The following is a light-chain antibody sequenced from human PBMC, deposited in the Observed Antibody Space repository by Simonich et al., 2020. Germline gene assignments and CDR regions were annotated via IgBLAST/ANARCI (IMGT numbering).Light chain of an antibody. V-gene: IGLV2-11*01. Sequence: QSALPQPRSVSGSPGQSVTISCTGTSSDVGGYNYVSWYQQHPGKAPKLMIYDVSKRPSGVSNRFSGSKAGNTASLTSSGLQAEDEADYYCSSYAGSSTWVFGGGTKLTVL. CDR3: SSYAGSSTWV. CDR2: DVS. CDR1: SSDVGGYNY. J-gene: IGLJ3*02.